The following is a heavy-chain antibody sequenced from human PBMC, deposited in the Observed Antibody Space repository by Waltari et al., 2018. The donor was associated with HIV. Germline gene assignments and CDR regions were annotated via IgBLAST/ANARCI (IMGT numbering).Heavy chain of an antibody. CDR2: IRSDVNNK. Sequence: QVQLVESGGGVVQLGRSLRLSCVTSGFTFSSSGIHWVRQAPVKGLEWVAVIRSDVNNKYYADSAKGRFTISRDNSKHTLYLQMNRLRAEDTAVYFCARDSGGDYIDYWGQGTLVTVSS. V-gene: IGHV3-33*01. CDR3: ARDSGGDYIDY. J-gene: IGHJ4*02. CDR1: GFTFSSSG. D-gene: IGHD6-25*01.